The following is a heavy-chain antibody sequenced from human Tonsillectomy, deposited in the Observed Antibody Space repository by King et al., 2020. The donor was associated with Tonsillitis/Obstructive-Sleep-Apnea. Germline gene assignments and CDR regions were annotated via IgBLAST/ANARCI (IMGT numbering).Heavy chain of an antibody. CDR3: ARDGRGRQWPFHFDY. Sequence: VQLVESGGGVVQPGRSLRLSCAASGFTFSNYAMHWVRQAPGKGLEWLADISYDGSNKYYADSVKGRFTISRDNSKNTLYLQMNSLRAEDTAVYYCARDGRGRQWPFHFDYWGQGTLVTVSS. D-gene: IGHD6-19*01. CDR2: ISYDGSNK. CDR1: GFTFSNYA. V-gene: IGHV3-30*04. J-gene: IGHJ4*02.